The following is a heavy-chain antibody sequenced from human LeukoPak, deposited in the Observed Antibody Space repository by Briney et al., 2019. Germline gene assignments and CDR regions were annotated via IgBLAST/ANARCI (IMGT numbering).Heavy chain of an antibody. D-gene: IGHD3-9*01. J-gene: IGHJ6*02. CDR2: INHSGST. CDR3: ARGLRYFDWLLVKYYYYGMDV. CDR1: GGSFSGYY. Sequence: PSETLSLTCAVYGGSFSGYYWSWIRQPPGKGLEWIGEINHSGSTNYNPSLKSRVTISVDTSKNQSSLKLSSVTAADTAVYYCARGLRYFDWLLVKYYYYGMDVWGQGTTVTASS. V-gene: IGHV4-34*01.